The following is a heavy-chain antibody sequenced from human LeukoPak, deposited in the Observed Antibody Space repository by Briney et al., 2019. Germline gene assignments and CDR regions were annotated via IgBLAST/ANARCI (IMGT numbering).Heavy chain of an antibody. Sequence: GGSLRLSCVASGFTYSHNGMHWVRQAPGKGLEWVAFIQYDGNTIFYADSVKGRFTISRDNSKNTLYLQMNSLRTDDTAVYYCARGSGEVPDYWGQGTLVTVSS. CDR3: ARGSGEVPDY. D-gene: IGHD3-16*01. CDR1: GFTYSHNG. V-gene: IGHV3-30*02. J-gene: IGHJ4*02. CDR2: IQYDGNTI.